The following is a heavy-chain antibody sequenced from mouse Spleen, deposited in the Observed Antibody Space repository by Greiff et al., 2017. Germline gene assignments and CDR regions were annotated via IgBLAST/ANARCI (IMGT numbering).Heavy chain of an antibody. V-gene: IGHV1-55*01. Sequence: QVQLQQPGAEFVKPGTSVKMSCKASGYTFTNYWITWVKQRPGQGLEWIGDIYPGSGLINSNERFKNKATLTVDTSSSTAYMQLSSLTSEDSAVYYCGRWGRGYAMDYWGQGTSVTVSS. CDR1: GYTFTNYW. D-gene: IGHD3-3*01. CDR2: IYPGSGLI. CDR3: GRWGRGYAMDY. J-gene: IGHJ4*01.